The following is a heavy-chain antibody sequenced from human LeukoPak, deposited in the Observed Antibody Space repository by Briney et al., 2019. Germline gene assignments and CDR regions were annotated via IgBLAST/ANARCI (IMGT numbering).Heavy chain of an antibody. J-gene: IGHJ4*02. V-gene: IGHV3-30-3*01. CDR1: GFTFSTYA. Sequence: PGRSLRLSCAASGFTFSTYAIHWVRQAPGKGLEWVAVISYDGSNKYCVDSVKGRFTIARDNSKNTVYLQMNSLRAEDMAVYYCAREEWYYFDYWGQGTLVTVSS. CDR2: ISYDGSNK. CDR3: AREEWYYFDY. D-gene: IGHD3-3*01.